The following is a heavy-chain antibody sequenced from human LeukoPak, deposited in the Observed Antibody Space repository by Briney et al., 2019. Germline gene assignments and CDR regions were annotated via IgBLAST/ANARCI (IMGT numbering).Heavy chain of an antibody. CDR3: ARGEHSVDS. D-gene: IGHD1/OR15-1a*01. J-gene: IGHJ4*02. V-gene: IGHV4-4*07. Sequence: SETLSLTRTVSGGAIRSHYWNWIRQPAGKGLGWIGRIYSSGYTNDNPSLKSRITMSVDMSKNQFSLRLNSVTAADTAVYYCARGEHSVDSWGQGMLVAVSS. CDR1: GGAIRSHY. CDR2: IYSSGYT.